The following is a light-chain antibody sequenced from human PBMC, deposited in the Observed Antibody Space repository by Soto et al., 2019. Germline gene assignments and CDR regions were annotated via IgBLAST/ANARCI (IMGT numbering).Light chain of an antibody. CDR1: QAISTW. V-gene: IGKV1D-12*01. Sequence: DIQMTQSPSSVSASVGDRVTITCRASQAISTWLAWYQQKPGKAPKLLIYAASNLQTGVPSRFSGSGSGTDFTLTISSLQPEDFPTSYCQQANSFPRTFGQGTKVEIK. CDR3: QQANSFPRT. J-gene: IGKJ1*01. CDR2: AAS.